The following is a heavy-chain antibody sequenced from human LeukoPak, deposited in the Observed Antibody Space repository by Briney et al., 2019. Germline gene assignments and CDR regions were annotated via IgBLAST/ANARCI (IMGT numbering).Heavy chain of an antibody. V-gene: IGHV4-30-4*01. CDR3: ARETIMGYSYGFDY. CDR1: GGSTSSGDYY. D-gene: IGHD5-18*01. J-gene: IGHJ4*02. CDR2: IYYSGST. Sequence: SQTLSLTCTVSGGSTSSGDYYWSWIRQPPGKGLEWIGYIYYSGSTYYNPSLKSRVTISVDTSKNQFSLKLSSVTAADTAVYYCARETIMGYSYGFDYWGQGTLVTVSS.